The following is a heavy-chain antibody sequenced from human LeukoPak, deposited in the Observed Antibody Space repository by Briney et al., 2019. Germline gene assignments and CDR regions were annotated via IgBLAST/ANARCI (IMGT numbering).Heavy chain of an antibody. Sequence: SETLSLTCTVSGGSISSYYWSWIRQPPGKGLEWIGYIYYSGSTNYNPSLKSRVTISVDTSKNQFSLKLSSVTAADTAVYYCARQTVTAVDYWGQGTLVTVSS. CDR2: IYYSGST. CDR3: ARQTVTAVDY. J-gene: IGHJ4*02. V-gene: IGHV4-59*01. D-gene: IGHD4-17*01. CDR1: GGSISSYY.